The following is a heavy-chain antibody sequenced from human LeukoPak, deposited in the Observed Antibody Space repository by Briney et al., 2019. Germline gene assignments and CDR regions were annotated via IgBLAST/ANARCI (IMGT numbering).Heavy chain of an antibody. D-gene: IGHD3-22*01. CDR3: ARGVGPYDSSGYYYGH. J-gene: IGHJ4*02. V-gene: IGHV4-39*07. CDR1: GDSVNNNHHY. CDR2: LYYTGTT. Sequence: SETLSLTCTVSGDSVNNNHHYWAWIRQPPGKGLEWVGSLYYTGTTYYNPSLKSRVTISVDTSKNQFSLKLSSVTAADTAVYYCARGVGPYDSSGYYYGHWGQGTLVTVSS.